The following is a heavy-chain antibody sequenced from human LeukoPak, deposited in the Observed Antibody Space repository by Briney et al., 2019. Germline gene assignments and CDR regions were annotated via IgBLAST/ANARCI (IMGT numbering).Heavy chain of an antibody. D-gene: IGHD3-22*01. V-gene: IGHV3-53*01. CDR2: IYSGGST. J-gene: IGHJ3*02. CDR3: ARDGFSSGYPYDAFDI. Sequence: GGSLRLSCAASGFTVSSNYMSWVRPAPGKGLEWVSVIYSGGSTYYADSVKSRFTISRDNTKNTLYPQMKSLRAEDTAVYYCARDGFSSGYPYDAFDIWGQGTMVTVSS. CDR1: GFTVSSNY.